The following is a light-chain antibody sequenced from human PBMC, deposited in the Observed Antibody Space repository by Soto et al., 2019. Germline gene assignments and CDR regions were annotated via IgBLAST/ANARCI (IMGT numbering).Light chain of an antibody. CDR3: QQFRGT. J-gene: IGKJ1*01. CDR2: DAS. CDR1: QGISNW. Sequence: DIQMTQSPSTLSASVGDRVTITCRASQGISNWLAWYQQKPGKAPKLLIYDASTLESGVPSRFSGSGSGTEFPLTISSLLPDDFATYYCQQFRGTFGQGTKVEIE. V-gene: IGKV1-5*01.